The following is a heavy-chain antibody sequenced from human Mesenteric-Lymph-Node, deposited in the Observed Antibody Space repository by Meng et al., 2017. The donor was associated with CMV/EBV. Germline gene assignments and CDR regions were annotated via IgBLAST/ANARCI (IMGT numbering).Heavy chain of an antibody. CDR2: INWNGGST. V-gene: IGHV3-20*01. CDR1: GFTFDDYG. CDR3: ARSLRGFWSGYIIGGMDV. Sequence: GESLKISCAASGFTFDDYGMSWVRQAPGKGLEWVSGINWNGGSTGYADSVKGRFTISRDNAKNSLYLQMNSLRAEDTALYHCARSLRGFWSGYIIGGMDVWGQGTTVTVSS. J-gene: IGHJ6*02. D-gene: IGHD3-3*01.